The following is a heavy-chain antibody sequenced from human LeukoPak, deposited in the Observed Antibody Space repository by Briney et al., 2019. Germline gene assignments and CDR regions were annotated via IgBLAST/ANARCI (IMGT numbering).Heavy chain of an antibody. CDR1: GGSFSGYY. D-gene: IGHD5-12*01. J-gene: IGHJ4*02. Sequence: SETLSLTCAVYGGSFSGYYWSWIRQPPGKGLEWIGEINHSGSTNYNPSLKSRVTISVDTSKNQFSLKLSSVTAADTAVYYCARDRLGGYSYVYWGQGSLVTVSS. CDR3: ARDRLGGYSYVY. V-gene: IGHV4-34*01. CDR2: INHSGST.